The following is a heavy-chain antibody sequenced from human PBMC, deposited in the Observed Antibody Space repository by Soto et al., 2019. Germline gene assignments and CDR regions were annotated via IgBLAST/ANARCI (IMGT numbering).Heavy chain of an antibody. D-gene: IGHD2-2*02. CDR1: GGAFSSYA. V-gene: IGHV1-69*13. CDR3: ALYYYYYYGMDV. CDR2: IIPIFGTA. Sequence: SVKVSFKASGGAFSSYAISWVRQAPGQGLEWMGGIIPIFGTANYAQKFQGRVTITADESTSTAYMELSSLRSEDTAVYYCALYYYYYYGMDVWGQGTTVTVSS. J-gene: IGHJ6*02.